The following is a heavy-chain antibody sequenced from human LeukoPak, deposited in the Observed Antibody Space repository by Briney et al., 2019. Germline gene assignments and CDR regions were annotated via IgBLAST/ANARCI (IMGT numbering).Heavy chain of an antibody. CDR1: GFTFSSYW. CDR3: ARVGRSSGWRLYYYYYYMDV. Sequence: PGGSLRLSCAASGFTFSSYWMHWVRQAPGKGLVWVSRINSDGSSTSYADSVKGRFTISRDNAKNSLYLQMNSLRAEDTAVYYCARVGRSSGWRLYYYYYYMDVWGKGTTVTVSS. D-gene: IGHD6-19*01. V-gene: IGHV3-74*01. J-gene: IGHJ6*03. CDR2: INSDGSST.